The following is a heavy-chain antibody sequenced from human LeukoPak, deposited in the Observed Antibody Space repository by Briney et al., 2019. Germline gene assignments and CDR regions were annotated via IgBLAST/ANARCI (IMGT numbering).Heavy chain of an antibody. CDR1: GYTFTGYH. Sequence: ASVKVSCKASGYTFTGYHMHWVRQAPGQGLEWMGRINPNSGDKNYAQKFQGRVTMTRDTSISTAYMELSRLRSDDTAVYYCARDYCSSTSCLFDYWGQGPLVTVSS. V-gene: IGHV1-2*06. CDR3: ARDYCSSTSCLFDY. D-gene: IGHD2-2*01. J-gene: IGHJ4*02. CDR2: INPNSGDK.